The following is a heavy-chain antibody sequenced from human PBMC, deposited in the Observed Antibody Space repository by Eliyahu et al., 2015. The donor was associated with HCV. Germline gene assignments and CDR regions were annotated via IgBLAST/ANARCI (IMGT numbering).Heavy chain of an antibody. V-gene: IGHV4-59*01. CDR2: IYYRGST. CDR1: GGSITSYY. Sequence: QVQLQESGPGLVKPSETLSLSCSVSGGSITSYYWSWIRQPPGKGLEWIAYIYYRGSTNYNPSLKSRATISLDTSTNHISLRLTSVTAADTAMYFCAGYDRNGYTWGQGTLVTVSS. J-gene: IGHJ4*02. D-gene: IGHD3-22*01. CDR3: AGYDRNGYT.